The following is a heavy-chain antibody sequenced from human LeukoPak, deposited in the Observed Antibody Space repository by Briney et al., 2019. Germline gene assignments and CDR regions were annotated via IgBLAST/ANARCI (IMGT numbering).Heavy chain of an antibody. V-gene: IGHV4-4*02. CDR2: IYHSGST. CDR1: GGSISSSNW. CDR3: ARAWSGYAGEDY. J-gene: IGHJ4*02. Sequence: RPSETLSLTCSVSGGSISSSNWWSWVRQPPGKGLEWIGEIYHSGSTNYNPSLNRRVTISVDKSKNQFSLTLSSVTAADTAVYYCARAWSGYAGEDYWGQGTMVTVSS. D-gene: IGHD5-12*01.